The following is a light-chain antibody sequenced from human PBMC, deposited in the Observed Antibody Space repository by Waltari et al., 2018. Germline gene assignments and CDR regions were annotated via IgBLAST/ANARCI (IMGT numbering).Light chain of an antibody. Sequence: QSALTQPASVSGSPGQSITIPCTGTRSDGGGYNYVSWYQQHPGKAPKLMIYEVSNRPSGVSNRFSGSKSGNTASLTISGLQAEDEADYYCSSYTSSSTLVVFGGGTKLTVL. CDR1: RSDGGGYNY. V-gene: IGLV2-14*01. J-gene: IGLJ2*01. CDR3: SSYTSSSTLVV. CDR2: EVS.